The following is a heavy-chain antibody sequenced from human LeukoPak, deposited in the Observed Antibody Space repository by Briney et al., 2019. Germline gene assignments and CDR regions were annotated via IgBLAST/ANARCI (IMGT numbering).Heavy chain of an antibody. J-gene: IGHJ4*02. V-gene: IGHV3-48*03. CDR1: GITFSSYE. D-gene: IGHD6-19*01. CDR3: ASPQWLAF. CDR2: ISTSGSTI. Sequence: PGGSLRLSCVVSGITFSSYEMNWVCQAPGKGLEWVSYISTSGSTIYYADSVKGRFTISRDNAKNSLYLQMNGLRAEDTAIYYCASPQWLAFWGQGTLVTVSS.